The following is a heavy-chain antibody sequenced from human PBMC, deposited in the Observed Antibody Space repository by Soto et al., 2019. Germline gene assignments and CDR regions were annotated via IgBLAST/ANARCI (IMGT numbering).Heavy chain of an antibody. Sequence: SETLSLTCTVSGGSISSSSYYWGWIRQPPGKGLEWIGSIYYSGSTYYNPSLKSRVTISVGTSKNQFSLKLSSVTAADTAVYYCARRPLEWLSPWFDPWGQGTLVTVSS. CDR2: IYYSGST. CDR3: ARRPLEWLSPWFDP. V-gene: IGHV4-39*01. J-gene: IGHJ5*02. CDR1: GGSISSSSYY. D-gene: IGHD3-3*01.